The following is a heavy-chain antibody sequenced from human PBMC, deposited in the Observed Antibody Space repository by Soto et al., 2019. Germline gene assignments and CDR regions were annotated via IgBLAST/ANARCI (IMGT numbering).Heavy chain of an antibody. Sequence: SQTLSLTCAISGDSVSSNSAAWNWIRQSPSRGLEWLGRTYYRSKWYNDYAVSVKSRITINPDTSKNQFSLQLNSVTPEDTAVYYCERAYCSGGSCWAWSKWLDPWGLGTLVTVS. D-gene: IGHD2-15*01. J-gene: IGHJ5*02. V-gene: IGHV6-1*01. CDR2: TYYRSKWYN. CDR3: ERAYCSGGSCWAWSKWLDP. CDR1: GDSVSSNSAA.